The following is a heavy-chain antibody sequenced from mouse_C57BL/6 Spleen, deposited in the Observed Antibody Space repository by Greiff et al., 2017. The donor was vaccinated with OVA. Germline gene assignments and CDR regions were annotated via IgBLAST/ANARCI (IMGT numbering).Heavy chain of an antibody. D-gene: IGHD3-1*01. CDR2: ISDGGSYT. V-gene: IGHV5-4*01. CDR1: GFTFSSYA. CDR3: ARDPQLYYFDY. Sequence: DVMLVESGGGLVKPGGSLKLSCAASGFTFSSYAMSWVRQTPEKRLEWVATISDGGSYTYYPDNVKGRFTISRDNAKNNLYLQMSHLKSEDTAMYYCARDPQLYYFDYWGQGTTLTVSS. J-gene: IGHJ2*01.